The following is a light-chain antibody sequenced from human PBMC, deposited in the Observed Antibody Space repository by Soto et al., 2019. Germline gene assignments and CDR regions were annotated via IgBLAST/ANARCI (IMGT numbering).Light chain of an antibody. Sequence: EVVMTQSPATLSVYPGERATLSCRASQSVSSKLAWYQQKAGQAPRLLIYGASSRATGIPDRFSGGGSGTDFTLTITRLEPEDFAVYFCLQYGGLPRTFGQGTKVDIK. J-gene: IGKJ1*01. CDR2: GAS. V-gene: IGKV3-20*01. CDR1: QSVSSK. CDR3: LQYGGLPRT.